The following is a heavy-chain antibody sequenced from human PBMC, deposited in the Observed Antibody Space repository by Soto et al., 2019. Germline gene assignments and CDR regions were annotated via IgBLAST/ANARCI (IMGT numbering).Heavy chain of an antibody. CDR2: IIPIFGTA. Sequence: ASVKVSCKAYGGTFSSYAISWVRQAPGQGLEWMGGIIPIFGTANYAQKFQGRVTITADESTSTAYMELSSLRSEDTAVYYCASVREAKDGSVPPLAAFDIWGQGTMVTV. CDR3: ASVREAKDGSVPPLAAFDI. J-gene: IGHJ3*02. CDR1: GGTFSSYA. D-gene: IGHD3-10*01. V-gene: IGHV1-69*13.